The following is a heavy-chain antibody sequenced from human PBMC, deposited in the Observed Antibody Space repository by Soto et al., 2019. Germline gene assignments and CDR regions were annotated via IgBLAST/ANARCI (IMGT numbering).Heavy chain of an antibody. Sequence: EVQLVESGGGLVQPGGSLRLSCAASGFTFTSYWMSWVRQAPGKGLEWVANIKKDGTAKHYADSVKGRFTVSRDNGKSSIYFQIDSLRSDDTAVYRCARLRLFFMERDFDSCGQGTLVTVS. CDR1: GFTFTSYW. D-gene: IGHD3-16*01. V-gene: IGHV3-7*05. CDR2: IKKDGTAK. CDR3: ARLRLFFMERDFDS. J-gene: IGHJ4*02.